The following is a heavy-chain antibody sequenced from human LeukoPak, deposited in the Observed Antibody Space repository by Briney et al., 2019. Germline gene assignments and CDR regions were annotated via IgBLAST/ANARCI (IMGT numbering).Heavy chain of an antibody. Sequence: GGSLRLSCAASGFTFSRYGMHWVRQAPGKGLEWVSSISSSSSYIYYADSVKGRFTISRDNAKNSLYLQMNSLRAEDTAVYYCARGSGGGYGYFDYWGQGTLVTVSS. V-gene: IGHV3-21*01. J-gene: IGHJ4*02. D-gene: IGHD5-12*01. CDR1: GFTFSRYG. CDR2: ISSSSSYI. CDR3: ARGSGGGYGYFDY.